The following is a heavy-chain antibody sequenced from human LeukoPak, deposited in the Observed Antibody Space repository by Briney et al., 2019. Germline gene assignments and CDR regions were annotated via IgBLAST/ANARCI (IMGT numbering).Heavy chain of an antibody. J-gene: IGHJ4*02. CDR3: ARALWIAAAGIDY. D-gene: IGHD6-13*01. CDR1: AGSFSGYY. V-gene: IGHV4-34*01. CDR2: INHSGST. Sequence: KPSETLSPTCAVYAGSFSGYYWSWIRQPPGKGLEWIGEINHSGSTNYNPSLKSRVTISVDTSKNQFSLKLSSVTAADTAVYYCARALWIAAAGIDYWGQGTLVTVSS.